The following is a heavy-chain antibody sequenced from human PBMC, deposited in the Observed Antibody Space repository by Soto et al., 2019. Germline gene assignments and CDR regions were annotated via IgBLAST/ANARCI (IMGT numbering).Heavy chain of an antibody. Sequence: PGGSLRLSCAASGFTFSSYSMNWVRQAPGKGLEWVSYISSSSSTIYYADSVKGRFTISRDNAKNSLYLQMNSLRDEETAVYYWAKGWAYYYDNSGYYTDPNCFDPWGQGTLVTVSS. CDR1: GFTFSSYS. V-gene: IGHV3-48*02. J-gene: IGHJ5*02. D-gene: IGHD3-22*01. CDR2: ISSSSSTI. CDR3: AKGWAYYYDNSGYYTDPNCFDP.